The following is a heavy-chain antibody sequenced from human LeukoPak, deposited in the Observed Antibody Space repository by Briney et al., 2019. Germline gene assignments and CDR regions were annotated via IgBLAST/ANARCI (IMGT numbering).Heavy chain of an antibody. Sequence: PGRSLRLSCAASGFTFSSYAMHWVRQAPGKGLEWLAVISYDGSNKYYADSVKGRFTISRDNSKNTLYLQMNSLRAEDTAVYYCARDYVSGSFGPWGQGTLVTVSS. CDR3: ARDYVSGSFGP. V-gene: IGHV3-30*04. CDR2: ISYDGSNK. CDR1: GFTFSSYA. J-gene: IGHJ5*02. D-gene: IGHD3-10*01.